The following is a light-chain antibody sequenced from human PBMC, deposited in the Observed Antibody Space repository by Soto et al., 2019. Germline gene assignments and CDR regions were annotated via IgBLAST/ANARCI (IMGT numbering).Light chain of an antibody. CDR2: GAS. CDR1: RGVSANY. Sequence: NLLPQSPCTLSLAPGEGAPLSCRASRGVSANYLAWYQQKPGQAPTLLIYGASIGAAGIPDRFSGSGSGTDFTLTIRRLEPDDFAVYYCQQYGSSPRTFGQGTKVDI. V-gene: IGKV3-20*01. CDR3: QQYGSSPRT. J-gene: IGKJ1*01.